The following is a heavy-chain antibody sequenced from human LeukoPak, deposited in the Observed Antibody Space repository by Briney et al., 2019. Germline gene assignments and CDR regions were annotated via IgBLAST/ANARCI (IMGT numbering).Heavy chain of an antibody. CDR3: ASSGYYYDSSGYPGAEYFQH. CDR1: RGTFSSYA. J-gene: IGHJ1*01. Sequence: SVKVSCKASRGTFSSYAISWVRQATGQGLEWMGGIIPIFGTANYAQKFQGRVTITADKSTSTAYMELSSLRSEDTAVYYCASSGYYYDSSGYPGAEYFQHWGQGTLVTVSS. CDR2: IIPIFGTA. V-gene: IGHV1-69*06. D-gene: IGHD3-22*01.